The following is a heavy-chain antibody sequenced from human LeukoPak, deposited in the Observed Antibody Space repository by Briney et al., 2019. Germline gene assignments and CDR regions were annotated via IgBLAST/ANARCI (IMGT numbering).Heavy chain of an antibody. CDR3: AKDRSCTGSSCNVGS. Sequence: QSGTSLRLSCEASGLNFSRYGMHWVRQAPGKGLEWVSAISGSGGSTYYADSVKGRFTISRGNSKNTLFLQMNSLRAEDTAVYYCAKDRSCTGSSCNVGSWGQGTMVTVSS. D-gene: IGHD2-2*01. CDR2: ISGSGGST. V-gene: IGHV3-23*01. J-gene: IGHJ3*01. CDR1: GLNFSRYG.